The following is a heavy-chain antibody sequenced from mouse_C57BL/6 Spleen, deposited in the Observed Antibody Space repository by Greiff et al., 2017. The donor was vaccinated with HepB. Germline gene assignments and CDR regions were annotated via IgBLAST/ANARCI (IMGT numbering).Heavy chain of an antibody. V-gene: IGHV1-53*01. D-gene: IGHD2-1*01. CDR2: INPSNGGT. Sequence: QVQLQQSGTELVKPGASVKLSCKASGYTFTSYWMHWVKQRPGQGLEWIGNINPSNGGTNYNEKFKSKATLTVDKSSSTAYMQLSSLPSEDSAVYCCARKGWGSSTMDCWGQGTTLTVSS. CDR3: ARKGWGSSTMDC. CDR1: GYTFTSYW. J-gene: IGHJ2*01.